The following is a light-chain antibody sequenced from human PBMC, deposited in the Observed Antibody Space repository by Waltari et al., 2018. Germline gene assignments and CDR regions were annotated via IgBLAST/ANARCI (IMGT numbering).Light chain of an antibody. Sequence: SYVVTQSHSVSVAPGEPARITCGGDNIGSQSVHWYPQRPGQAPGLVISYDSDRPSGIPERFSGSNSGNTATLTISWVEAEDEADYYCLVWHSTIDHQGVFGGGTKLTVL. J-gene: IGLJ2*01. CDR2: YDS. V-gene: IGLV3-21*04. CDR3: LVWHSTIDHQGV. CDR1: NIGSQS.